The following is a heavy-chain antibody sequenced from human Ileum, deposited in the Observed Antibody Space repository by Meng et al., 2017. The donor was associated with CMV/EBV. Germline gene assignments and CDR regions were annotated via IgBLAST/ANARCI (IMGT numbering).Heavy chain of an antibody. V-gene: IGHV3-11*01. CDR1: GFTFSDHD. D-gene: IGHD3-3*01. J-gene: IGHJ4*02. Sequence: SGFTFSDHDMSGFRQAPGKGLAWVSYMSSSGSTTNYADSVKGRFTISRDNAKNSLYLQMNSLRAEDTAVYYCVRRGNDFWSGYYDYWGQGTVVTVSS. CDR2: MSSSGSTT. CDR3: VRRGNDFWSGYYDY.